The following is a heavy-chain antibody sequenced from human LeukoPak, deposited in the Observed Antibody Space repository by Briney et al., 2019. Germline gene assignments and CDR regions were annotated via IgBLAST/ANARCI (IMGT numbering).Heavy chain of an antibody. Sequence: PGGSLRLSCAASGFTFSNAWMTWIRQVPGKGLEWVSHISSDGNTEYYADSVRVRFTMSRDNAKNSLDLHMNSLRTEDTAVYYCARDIVNGPFVTSLESWGQGALVTVSS. D-gene: IGHD2-8*01. CDR1: GFTFSNAW. J-gene: IGHJ4*02. V-gene: IGHV3-11*04. CDR3: ARDIVNGPFVTSLES. CDR2: ISSDGNTE.